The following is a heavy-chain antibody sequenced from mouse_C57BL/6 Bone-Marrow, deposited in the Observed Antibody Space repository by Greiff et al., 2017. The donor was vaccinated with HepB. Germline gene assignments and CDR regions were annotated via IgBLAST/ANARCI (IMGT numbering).Heavy chain of an antibody. CDR2: INPSSGYT. CDR3: ARSMANWYFDV. CDR1: GYTFTSYW. Sequence: VNLVESGAELAKPGASVKLSCKASGYTFTSYWMHWVKQRPGQGLEWIGYINPSSGYTKYNQKFKDKATLTADKSSSTAYMQLSSLTYEDSAVYYCARSMANWYFDVWGTGTTVTVSS. D-gene: IGHD1-1*02. V-gene: IGHV1-7*01. J-gene: IGHJ1*03.